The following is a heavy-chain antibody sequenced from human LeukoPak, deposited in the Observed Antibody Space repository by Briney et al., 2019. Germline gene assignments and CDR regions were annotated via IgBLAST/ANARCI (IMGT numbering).Heavy chain of an antibody. D-gene: IGHD2-15*01. CDR2: VNTNSGHT. CDR1: GYTFTSYE. V-gene: IGHV1-8*01. CDR3: ARGAPGSYCSGGSCPYFDY. J-gene: IGHJ4*02. Sequence: ASVKVSCKASGYTFTSYEVNWVRQATGQGVEWMGWVNTNSGHTGYAQKFQGRVTMTTNTSISTAYMELSSLRSEDTAVYYCARGAPGSYCSGGSCPYFDYWGQGTLVSVSS.